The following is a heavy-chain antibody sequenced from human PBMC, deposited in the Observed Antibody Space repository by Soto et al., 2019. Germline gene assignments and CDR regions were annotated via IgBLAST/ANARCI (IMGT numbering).Heavy chain of an antibody. CDR2: IIPILGTA. CDR3: AKDLSGYSSGWHPDY. V-gene: IGHV1-69*06. Sequence: SVTVSCLASVGTFSSYVIIGVLPAPGQGLEWMGVIIPILGTANYAQKFQGRVTITADKSTSTAYMELSSLRSEDTAVYYCAKDLSGYSSGWHPDYWGQGTLVTVSS. D-gene: IGHD6-19*01. J-gene: IGHJ4*02. CDR1: VGTFSSYV.